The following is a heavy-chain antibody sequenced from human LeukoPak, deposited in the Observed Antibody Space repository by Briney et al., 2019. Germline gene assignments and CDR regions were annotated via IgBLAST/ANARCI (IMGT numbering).Heavy chain of an antibody. CDR3: ARVFAGGIERLFDY. D-gene: IGHD3-16*01. V-gene: IGHV4-39*01. Sequence: SETLSLTCTVSGGSISSTSHYWAGIRQPTGKGLERIGSIFYTGTTYNNPSLESRVSISIDTSRNQFSLNLSSVTAADAAVYYCARVFAGGIERLFDYWGQGSLVTVSS. CDR2: IFYTGTT. CDR1: GGSISSTSHY. J-gene: IGHJ4*02.